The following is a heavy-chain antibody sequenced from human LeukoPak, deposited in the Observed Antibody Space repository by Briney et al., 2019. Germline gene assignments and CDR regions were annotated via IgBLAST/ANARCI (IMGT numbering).Heavy chain of an antibody. D-gene: IGHD2-21*01. CDR1: GFTLSDYH. CDR3: ARRSWGLSGYYYYYCMDV. J-gene: IGHJ6*03. Sequence: GGSLMLSCAASGFTLSDYHINWIRQSPGKGLEWVSYISSSGNTMYYADSVKGRFTVSRDNAKNSLYLQMNSLRAEDTAVYYCARRSWGLSGYYYYYCMDVWGNGTTVTVSS. V-gene: IGHV3-11*01. CDR2: ISSSGNTM.